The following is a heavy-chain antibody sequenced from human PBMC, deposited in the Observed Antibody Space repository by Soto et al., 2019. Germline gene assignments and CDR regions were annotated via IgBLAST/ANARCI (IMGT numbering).Heavy chain of an antibody. D-gene: IGHD1-1*01. CDR1: GQSFSGHS. V-gene: IGHV4-34*01. CDR3: ARGSGIVALPGELEDVKYDY. CDR2: INESGST. J-gene: IGHJ4*02. Sequence: QVQLQQWGAGLVKPSETLSLSCAVYGQSFSGHSWAWIRQPPGKGLEWIGEINESGSTYYNPSLKSRVTISTDTSQNQFCLKLSSVSAADTAAYFCARGSGIVALPGELEDVKYDYWGQGTLVNVSS.